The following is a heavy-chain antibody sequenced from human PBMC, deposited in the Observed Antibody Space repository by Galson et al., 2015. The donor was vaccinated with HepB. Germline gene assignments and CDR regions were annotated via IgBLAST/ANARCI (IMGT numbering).Heavy chain of an antibody. V-gene: IGHV1-2*05. CDR2: VNPNSGGT. J-gene: IGHJ3*02. CDR1: GYTFTDYY. D-gene: IGHD1-26*01. Sequence: SVKVSCKASGYTFTDYYMHWVRQAPGQGLEWMGRVNPNSGGTNYAQKFQGRVTMTRDTSINTAYMEVTRLISDDTVVYYCARDRRSGSYSDAFDIWGQGTRVTVSS. CDR3: ARDRRSGSYSDAFDI.